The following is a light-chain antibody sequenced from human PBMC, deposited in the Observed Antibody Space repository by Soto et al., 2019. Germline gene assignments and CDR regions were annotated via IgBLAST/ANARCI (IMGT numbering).Light chain of an antibody. Sequence: QSVLTQPASVSGSPGQSITISCTGTTSDFGGYNYVSWYQQHPGKAPKLIIYEVSYRPSGVSDRFSGSKSGNTASLTISGLQAEDEADYYCSSNTRSSSLLVGGGTKLTVL. CDR2: EVS. CDR1: TSDFGGYNY. V-gene: IGLV2-14*01. J-gene: IGLJ2*01. CDR3: SSNTRSSSLL.